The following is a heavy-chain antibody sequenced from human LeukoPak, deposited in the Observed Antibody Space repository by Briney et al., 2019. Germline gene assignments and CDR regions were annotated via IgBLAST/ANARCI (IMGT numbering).Heavy chain of an antibody. J-gene: IGHJ6*03. CDR1: GFTVSSNY. CDR2: IYSGGST. V-gene: IGHV3-66*02. D-gene: IGHD1-1*01. Sequence: PGGSLSLSCAASGFTVSSNYMSWVRQAPGKGLEWVSVIYSGGSTYYADSVKGRFTISRDNSKNTLYLQMNSLRAEDTAVYYCARERGTRDYYYYMDVWGKGTTVTVSS. CDR3: ARERGTRDYYYYMDV.